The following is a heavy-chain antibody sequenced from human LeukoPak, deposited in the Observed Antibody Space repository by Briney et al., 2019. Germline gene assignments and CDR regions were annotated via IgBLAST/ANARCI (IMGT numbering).Heavy chain of an antibody. V-gene: IGHV4-4*07. CDR3: ARDRSYGPDH. CDR2: INTSGST. D-gene: IGHD5-18*01. Sequence: SETLSLTCTVSGDSISGFYWSWIRQPAGKGLEWIGRINTSGSTNYKPSLKSRVTMSVDTSKNQFSLKLSPVTAADTAAYYCARDRSYGPDHWGQGTLVTVSS. CDR1: GDSISGFY. J-gene: IGHJ4*02.